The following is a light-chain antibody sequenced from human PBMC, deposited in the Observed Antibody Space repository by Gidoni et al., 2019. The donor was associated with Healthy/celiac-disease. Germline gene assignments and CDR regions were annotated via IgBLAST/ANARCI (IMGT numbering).Light chain of an antibody. V-gene: IGLV2-14*03. CDR3: SSYTSSSTLVV. J-gene: IGLJ2*01. CDR1: SSDVGGYNY. CDR2: DVS. Sequence: QSALPQPASVSGSPGQSITISCTGTSSDVGGYNYVSWYQQHPGKAPKLMIYDVSNRPSGVSNRFSGSKSGNTASLTISGLQAEDEADYYCSSYTSSSTLVVFGGGTKLTV.